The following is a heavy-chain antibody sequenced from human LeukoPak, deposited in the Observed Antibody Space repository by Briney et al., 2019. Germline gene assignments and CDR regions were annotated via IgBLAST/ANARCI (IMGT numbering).Heavy chain of an antibody. CDR3: AREKYYYDSGGYYHFDY. CDR1: GFTFSSYG. D-gene: IGHD3-22*01. V-gene: IGHV3-33*01. J-gene: IGHJ4*02. CDR2: IWYDGSNK. Sequence: GGSLRLSCAASGFTFSSYGMHWVRQAPGKGLEWVAVIWYDGSNKYYADSVKGRFTISRDNSKNTLYLQMNSLRAEDTAVYYCAREKYYYDSGGYYHFDYWGQGTLVTVSS.